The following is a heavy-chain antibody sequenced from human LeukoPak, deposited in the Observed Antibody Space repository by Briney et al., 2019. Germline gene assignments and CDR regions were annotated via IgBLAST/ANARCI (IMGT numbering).Heavy chain of an antibody. V-gene: IGHV3-33*03. Sequence: GGSLRLSCAVLGFRFSSFAMHWVRQAPGKGLEWVAVIGYDGSSKDYADSVKGRFTISRDNAKNSLYLQMNSLRAEDTAVYYCAKLGITMMGGVWGKGTTVTISS. D-gene: IGHD3-22*01. CDR3: AKLGITMMGGV. J-gene: IGHJ6*04. CDR1: GFRFSSFA. CDR2: IGYDGSSK.